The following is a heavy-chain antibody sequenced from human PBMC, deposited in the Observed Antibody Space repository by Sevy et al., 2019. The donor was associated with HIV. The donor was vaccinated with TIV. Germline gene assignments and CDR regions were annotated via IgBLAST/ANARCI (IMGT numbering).Heavy chain of an antibody. Sequence: GGSLRLSCTTSGFTLGDYAMSWVRQAPGKGLEWVGFMRSKAFAGTTDYAASGQGRFTISTDDSKATARLQMNSLRTEDTGVYYCVRSRLLGYTAMIPDYWGQGTLVTVSS. V-gene: IGHV3-49*04. CDR1: GFTLGDYA. J-gene: IGHJ4*02. D-gene: IGHD5-18*01. CDR2: MRSKAFAGTT. CDR3: VRSRLLGYTAMIPDY.